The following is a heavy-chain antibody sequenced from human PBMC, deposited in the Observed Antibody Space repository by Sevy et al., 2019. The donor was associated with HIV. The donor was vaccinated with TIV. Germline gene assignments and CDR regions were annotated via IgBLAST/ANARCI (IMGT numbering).Heavy chain of an antibody. D-gene: IGHD2-15*01. CDR1: AFMFSSHG. V-gene: IGHV3-33*01. CDR3: ARDRYCSGNSYYITLDY. Sequence: GGSLRLSCAASAFMFSSHGMHWVRQAPGKGLEWVALIWYDGRKQNYAESVNGRFTISRDNSENTLYLQMNSLRAEDTGVYYCARDRYCSGNSYYITLDYWGQGTLVTVSS. CDR2: IWYDGRKQ. J-gene: IGHJ4*02.